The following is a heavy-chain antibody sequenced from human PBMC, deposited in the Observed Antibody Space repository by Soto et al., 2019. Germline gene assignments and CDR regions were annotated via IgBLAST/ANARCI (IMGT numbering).Heavy chain of an antibody. CDR3: ARVYLRAWFDP. V-gene: IGHV4-61*01. CDR2: IYYSGST. Sequence: PSETLSLTCTVSGDSVSSGSYYWTWIRQPPGRGLEWIGYIYYSGSTNYNPSLKSRITMSLDTSKNQFSLKLKSVTAADTAVYYCARVYLRAWFDPWGQGTLVTVSS. J-gene: IGHJ5*02. CDR1: GDSVSSGSYY.